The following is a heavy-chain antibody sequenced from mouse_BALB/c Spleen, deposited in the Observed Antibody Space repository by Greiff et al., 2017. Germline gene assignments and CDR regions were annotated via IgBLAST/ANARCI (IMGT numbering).Heavy chain of an antibody. D-gene: IGHD2-3*01. V-gene: IGHV2-2*02. J-gene: IGHJ2*01. Sequence: QVQLPQSGPGLVQPSQSLSIPCTVSGFSLTTYGVHLVCPSPGTGLGWLGVVWSGGSTDYNAAFISRLSISKDNSKSHVFFKMNSLQANDTAIYYCAREGWFDYWGQGTTLTVSS. CDR1: GFSLTTYG. CDR2: VWSGGST. CDR3: AREGWFDY.